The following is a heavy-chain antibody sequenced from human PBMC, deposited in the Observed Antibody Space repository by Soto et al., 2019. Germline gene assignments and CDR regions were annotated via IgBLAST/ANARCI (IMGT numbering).Heavy chain of an antibody. CDR1: GFTFSTYA. Sequence: GGSLRLSCAASGFTFSTYAMNWVRQAPGKGMEWVSAVSGSGSSLYYADSVKGRFTVSRDNSKNTLYLHMNSLRVEDTALYYCAKPENFNSWRNGPDYWGQGTLVTVSS. J-gene: IGHJ4*02. CDR3: AKPENFNSWRNGPDY. D-gene: IGHD1-1*01. V-gene: IGHV3-23*01. CDR2: VSGSGSSL.